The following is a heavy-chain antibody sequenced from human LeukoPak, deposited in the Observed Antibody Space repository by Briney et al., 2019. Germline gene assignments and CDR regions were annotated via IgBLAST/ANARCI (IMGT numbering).Heavy chain of an antibody. D-gene: IGHD2-2*01. CDR3: ARTCPMMFCSSSFFDP. J-gene: IGHJ5*02. Sequence: GASLKVSCKTSSYTFSSFGVTWVRQAPGQGLEWVGRISAYDGNTNYAPKFQGRVAMTTDTSTNTAYMELRSLRSDDTAIYYCARTCPMMFCSSSFFDPWGQGTLVTVSS. CDR1: SYTFSSFG. CDR2: ISAYDGNT. V-gene: IGHV1-18*01.